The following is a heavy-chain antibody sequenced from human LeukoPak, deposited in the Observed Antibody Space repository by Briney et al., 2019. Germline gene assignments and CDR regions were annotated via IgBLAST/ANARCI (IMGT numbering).Heavy chain of an antibody. J-gene: IGHJ4*02. D-gene: IGHD3-16*02. V-gene: IGHV3-23*01. CDR1: GFTFSSYA. CDR3: AKDRLRLGELSYYFDY. CDR2: ISGSGGST. Sequence: GGSLRLSCAASGFTFSSYAMSWVRQAPGKGPEWVSAISGSGGSTYYADSVKGRFTISRDNSKNTLYLQMNSLRAEDTAVYYCAKDRLRLGELSYYFDYWGQGTLVTVSS.